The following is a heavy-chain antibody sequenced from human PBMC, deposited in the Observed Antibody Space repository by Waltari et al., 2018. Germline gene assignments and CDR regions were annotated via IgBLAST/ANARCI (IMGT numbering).Heavy chain of an antibody. CDR3: ARGTIELAP. CDR1: GGSISSYY. Sequence: QVQLQESGPGLVKPSQTLSLTCTVSGGSISSYYWSWIRQPPGKGLEWIGYIYYSRSTNDNPSLKSRVTISVDTPKNQFSLKLSSGTAADTAVYYCARGTIELAPWGQGTLVTVSS. V-gene: IGHV4-59*01. D-gene: IGHD1-1*01. CDR2: IYYSRST. J-gene: IGHJ5*02.